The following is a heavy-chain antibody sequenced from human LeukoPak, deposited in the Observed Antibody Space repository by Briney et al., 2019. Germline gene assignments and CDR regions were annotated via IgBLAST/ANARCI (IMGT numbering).Heavy chain of an antibody. D-gene: IGHD5-18*01. CDR3: AKGVAQLWFGFDP. V-gene: IGHV3-23*01. CDR2: ISGSGGST. J-gene: IGHJ5*02. CDR1: GFTFSSYA. Sequence: PGGSLRLSCVASGFTFSSYAMTWVRQAPGKGLEWVSAISGSGGSTYYADSVKGRFTISRDNSKNTLYLQMNSLRVGDTALYYCAKGVAQLWFGFDPWGQGALVTVSS.